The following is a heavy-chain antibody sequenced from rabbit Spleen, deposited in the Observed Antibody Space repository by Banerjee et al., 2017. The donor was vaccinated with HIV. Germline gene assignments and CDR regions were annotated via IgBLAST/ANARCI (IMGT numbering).Heavy chain of an antibody. CDR2: INAVTAKA. V-gene: IGHV1S45*01. Sequence: QEQLVESGGGLVQPEGSLTLTCRASGFSFSNKAVMCWVRQAPGKGLEWIACINAVTAKAVYASWAKGRFTLSKTSSTTVTLQMTSLTDADTATYFCARGSATMTMVITGYYLKLWGPGTLVT. J-gene: IGHJ4*01. D-gene: IGHD2-1*01. CDR1: GFSFSNKAV. CDR3: ARGSATMTMVITGYYLKL.